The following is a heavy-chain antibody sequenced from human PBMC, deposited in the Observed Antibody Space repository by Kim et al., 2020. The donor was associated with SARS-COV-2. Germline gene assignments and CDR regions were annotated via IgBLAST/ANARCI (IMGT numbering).Heavy chain of an antibody. Sequence: GGSLRLSCAASGFTFSSYGMHWVRQVPGKGLEWVALIWFDGTNKYYGDSVKGRFTISRDNSKNTLYLQMNSLSAEDTAVYYCARDWDSSTYGWIDPWGQGTLVTVSS. CDR2: IWFDGTNK. CDR3: ARDWDSSTYGWIDP. J-gene: IGHJ5*02. CDR1: GFTFSSYG. D-gene: IGHD3-22*01. V-gene: IGHV3-33*01.